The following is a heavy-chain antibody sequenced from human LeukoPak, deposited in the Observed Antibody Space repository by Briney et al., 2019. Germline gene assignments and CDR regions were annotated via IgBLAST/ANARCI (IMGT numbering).Heavy chain of an antibody. D-gene: IGHD6-13*01. CDR2: IYYSGNT. CDR3: ARQGRIAAAALGDTFDI. Sequence: SETLSLTCSVSGGSISSSSYYWGWIRQPPGKGLEWIGSIYYSGNTYNNPSLKSRVTISVDTSKNQFSLRLSSVTAADTAVYYCARQGRIAAAALGDTFDIWGQGTMVTVSS. J-gene: IGHJ3*02. CDR1: GGSISSSSYY. V-gene: IGHV4-39*01.